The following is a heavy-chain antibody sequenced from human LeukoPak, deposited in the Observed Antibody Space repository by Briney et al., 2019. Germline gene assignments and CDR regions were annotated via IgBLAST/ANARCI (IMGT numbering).Heavy chain of an antibody. CDR2: IIGSGSSI. D-gene: IGHD6-13*01. Sequence: GESLKISCKGSGYSFTTNWIGWVRQMPGKGLEGVSSIIGSGSSIYADSVRGRFTISRDNAKNSLYLQMNSLRDEDTAVYYCAMGAAAYWGQGTLVTVSS. V-gene: IGHV3-48*02. CDR1: GYSFTTNW. J-gene: IGHJ4*02. CDR3: AMGAAAY.